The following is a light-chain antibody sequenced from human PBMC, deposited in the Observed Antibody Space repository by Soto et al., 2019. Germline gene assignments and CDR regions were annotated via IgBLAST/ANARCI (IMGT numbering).Light chain of an antibody. CDR2: KAS. CDR3: QQYDSLPFT. V-gene: IGKV1-5*03. Sequence: DILMTQSPSTLSASVGDTVAITCRASQTISSWVAWYQQKPGRAPKLLIYKASSLESGVPSRFSGSGSGTDFTFTISSLQPEDIATYYCQQYDSLPFTFGGGTKVDI. CDR1: QTISSW. J-gene: IGKJ4*01.